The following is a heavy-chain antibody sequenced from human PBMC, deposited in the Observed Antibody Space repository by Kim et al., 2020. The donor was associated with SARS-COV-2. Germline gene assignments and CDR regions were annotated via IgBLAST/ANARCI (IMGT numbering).Heavy chain of an antibody. CDR1: GGSISSSSYY. CDR2: IYYSGST. Sequence: SETLSLTCTVSGGSISSSSYYWGWIRQPPGKGLEWIGSIYYSGSTYYNPSLKSRVTISVDTSKNQFSLKLSSVTAADTAVYYCARDQRRVGPFDYWGQGT. CDR3: ARDQRRVGPFDY. V-gene: IGHV4-39*07. D-gene: IGHD2-15*01. J-gene: IGHJ4*02.